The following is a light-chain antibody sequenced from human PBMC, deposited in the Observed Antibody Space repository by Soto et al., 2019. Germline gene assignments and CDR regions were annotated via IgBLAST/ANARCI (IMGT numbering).Light chain of an antibody. CDR2: AAS. Sequence: DIQMTQSPSSLSASVGDRVSITCRASQSISSHLNWYQQRPGKAPKLLIYAASSLQSWVPSRFSGSGSGTDFTLTISSLQPEDFATYYCQQSYSSSWTFGQGTKVDI. CDR1: QSISSH. CDR3: QQSYSSSWT. J-gene: IGKJ1*01. V-gene: IGKV1-39*01.